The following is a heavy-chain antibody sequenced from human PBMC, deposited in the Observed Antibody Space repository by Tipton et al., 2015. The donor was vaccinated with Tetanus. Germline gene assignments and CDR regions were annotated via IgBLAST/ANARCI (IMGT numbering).Heavy chain of an antibody. CDR1: GYTFTNYY. CDR2: IDPNSGGT. V-gene: IGHV1-2*02. J-gene: IGHJ6*02. D-gene: IGHD3-22*01. CDR3: ARDRGDYIFYGMDV. Sequence: QLVQSGAEMKKPGASVKVSCTASGYTFTNYYIYWVRQAPGQGLEWMGWIDPNSGGTVYAQKFQGRVTMTRDTSISIAYMELRSLRSDDTAVYYCARDRGDYIFYGMDVWGPGTTVTVS.